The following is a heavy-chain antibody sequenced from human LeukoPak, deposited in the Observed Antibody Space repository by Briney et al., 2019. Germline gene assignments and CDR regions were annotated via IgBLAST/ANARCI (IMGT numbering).Heavy chain of an antibody. CDR2: INHSGST. J-gene: IGHJ4*02. CDR3: ARGGKASEDY. CDR1: GGSFSGYY. Sequence: SETLSLTCAVYGGSFSGYYWSWIRQPPGKGLEWIGEINHSGSTNYNPSLKSRVTISVDTSRNQFSLKLSSVTAADTAVYYCARGGKASEDYWGQGTLVTVSS. V-gene: IGHV4-34*01.